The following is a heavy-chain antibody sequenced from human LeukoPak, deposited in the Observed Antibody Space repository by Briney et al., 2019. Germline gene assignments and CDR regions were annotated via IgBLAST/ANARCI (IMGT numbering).Heavy chain of an antibody. CDR2: IYSSGST. V-gene: IGHV4-39*01. CDR3: ARLPYSSGWYDY. D-gene: IGHD6-19*01. CDR1: GGSISSSTYY. J-gene: IGHJ4*02. Sequence: SETLSLTCSVSGGSISSSTYYWGWIRQPPGKGLEWIGSIYSSGSTYYNPSLKSRVTISVDTYKNQFSLKLTSVTAADTAVYYCARLPYSSGWYDYWGQGTLVTVSS.